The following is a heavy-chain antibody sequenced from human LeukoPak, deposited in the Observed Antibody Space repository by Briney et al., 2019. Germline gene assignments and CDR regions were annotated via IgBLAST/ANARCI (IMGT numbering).Heavy chain of an antibody. D-gene: IGHD2-15*01. V-gene: IGHV4-59*01. CDR2: IYYSGST. Sequence: PSETLSLTCTVSGGSISSYFWSWIRQPPGKGLEWIGYIYYSGSTNYNASLTNRVTISVDTSKNQFSLQLSSVTAADTAVYYCAREVGYCSGGSCYSYLCYWGQGTLVTVSS. J-gene: IGHJ4*02. CDR1: GGSISSYF. CDR3: AREVGYCSGGSCYSYLCY.